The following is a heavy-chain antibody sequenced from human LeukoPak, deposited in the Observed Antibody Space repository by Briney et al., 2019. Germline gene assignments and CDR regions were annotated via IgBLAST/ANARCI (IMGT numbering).Heavy chain of an antibody. CDR1: GGSISSYY. V-gene: IGHV4-59*01. CDR2: IYYSGGT. J-gene: IGHJ6*02. D-gene: IGHD6-6*01. Sequence: PSETLSLTCTVSGGSISSYYWSWIRQPPGKGLEWIGYIYYSGGTNYNPSLKSRVTISVDTSKNQFSLKLSSVTAADTAVYYCARLSTPTLYQLVPYYYGMDVWGQGTTVTVSS. CDR3: ARLSTPTLYQLVPYYYGMDV.